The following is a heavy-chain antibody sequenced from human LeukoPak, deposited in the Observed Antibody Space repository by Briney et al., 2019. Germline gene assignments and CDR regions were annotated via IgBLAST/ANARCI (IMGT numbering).Heavy chain of an antibody. CDR2: ICHSGST. J-gene: IGHJ4*02. CDR1: GYSISSGCY. CDR3: ARRVGVALDY. V-gene: IGHV4-38-2*02. D-gene: IGHD2-21*01. Sequence: PSETLSLTCTVSGYSISSGCYWGWIRQPPGKGLEWIGSICHSGSTYYNPSLKSRVTISVDTSKNQFSLKLSSVTAADTAVYYCARRVGVALDYWGQGTLVTVSS.